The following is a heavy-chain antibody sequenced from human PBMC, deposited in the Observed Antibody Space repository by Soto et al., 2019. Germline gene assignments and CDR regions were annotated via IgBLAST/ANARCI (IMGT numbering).Heavy chain of an antibody. V-gene: IGHV3-53*01. CDR2: LYDVDGS. Sequence: DVQLVESGGGLIQPGESLRLSCAAFGLTISGKKYRAWCRPAAGKVLEWVSALYDVDGSFYAESVTGRFTTTSDSSTTTVYLQMTDLSTDDTSVYYGETWHARDHAFDVWGQGTTVTISS. CDR3: ETWHARDHAFDV. CDR1: GLTISGKKY. J-gene: IGHJ3*01.